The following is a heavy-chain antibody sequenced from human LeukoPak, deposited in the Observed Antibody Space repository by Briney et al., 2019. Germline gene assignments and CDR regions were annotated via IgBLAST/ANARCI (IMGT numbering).Heavy chain of an antibody. CDR1: GYSFTSHW. V-gene: IGHV5-51*01. Sequence: GESLKISCKGSGYSFTSHWIGWVRQMPGKGLEWMGIIYPGDSDTRYSPSFQGQVTISVDRSISTAYLQWSSLKASDTAMYYCARLPYCGGDCYPNWFDPWGQGTLVTVSS. J-gene: IGHJ5*02. D-gene: IGHD2-21*02. CDR3: ARLPYCGGDCYPNWFDP. CDR2: IYPGDSDT.